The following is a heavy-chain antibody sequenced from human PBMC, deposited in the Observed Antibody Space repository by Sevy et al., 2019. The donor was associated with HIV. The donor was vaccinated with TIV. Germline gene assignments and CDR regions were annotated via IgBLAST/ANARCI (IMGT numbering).Heavy chain of an antibody. CDR1: GFTFSDHY. D-gene: IGHD6-13*01. V-gene: IGHV3-72*01. J-gene: IGHJ4*02. CDR3: VTHAGMAAAGRVFDY. CDR2: SRNKADGYTT. Sequence: GESLKISCVASGFTFSDHYMEWVRQAPGKGLEWVGRSRNKADGYTTEYAASVKGRFTISRDESKNSLYAQMNSLKTEDTAVYYCVTHAGMAAAGRVFDYWGQGTLVTVSS.